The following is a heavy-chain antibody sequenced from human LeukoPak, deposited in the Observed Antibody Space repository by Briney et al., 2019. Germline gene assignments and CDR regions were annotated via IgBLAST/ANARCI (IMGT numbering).Heavy chain of an antibody. Sequence: GGSLRLSYAASGFTFSNEWMGWVRQAPGKGLEWVGRIKLTSDGGPSDYAAPVKGRFIVSRDDSQNTLYLQMNSLKTEDTGFYYCTTDPPGPYWGQGTLVTVSS. CDR1: GFTFSNEW. J-gene: IGHJ4*02. CDR2: IKLTSDGGPS. CDR3: TTDPPGPY. V-gene: IGHV3-15*01.